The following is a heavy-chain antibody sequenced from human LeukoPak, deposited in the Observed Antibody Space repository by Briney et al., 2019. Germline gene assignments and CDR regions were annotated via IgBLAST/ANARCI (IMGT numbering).Heavy chain of an antibody. CDR1: GFTFDTHA. Sequence: GGSLRLSCAASGFTFDTHAMSWVRQAPGKGLEWVAVISYDESDKYYADSVKGRFTISRDNSKNTLYLQMNSLRPEDTAVYYCAKGVVAATNAAYYGMDVWGQGTTVTVSS. V-gene: IGHV3-30*18. J-gene: IGHJ6*02. CDR3: AKGVVAATNAAYYGMDV. D-gene: IGHD2-15*01. CDR2: ISYDESDK.